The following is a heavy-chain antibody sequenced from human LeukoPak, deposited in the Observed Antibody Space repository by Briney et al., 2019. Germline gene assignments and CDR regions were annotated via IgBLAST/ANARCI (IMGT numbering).Heavy chain of an antibody. J-gene: IGHJ4*02. CDR2: IFYSGST. Sequence: SETLSLTCTVSGGSISSHYWSWIRQPPGKGLEWIGYIFYSGSTNYNPSLKSRVTISVDKSKNQFSLKLKSVTAADTAVYYCAGPGDYFDYWGQGTLVTVSS. CDR1: GGSISSHY. D-gene: IGHD3-10*01. V-gene: IGHV4-59*11. CDR3: AGPGDYFDY.